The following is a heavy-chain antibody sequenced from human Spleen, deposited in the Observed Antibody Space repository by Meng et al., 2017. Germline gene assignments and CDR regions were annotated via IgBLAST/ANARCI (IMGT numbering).Heavy chain of an antibody. CDR1: GFTVSSNY. D-gene: IGHD2-15*01. CDR2: IYYTGSA. V-gene: IGHV3-66*01. J-gene: IGHJ4*02. Sequence: EVPVVESGGGLVQPGGSLRLSCVVSGFTVSSNYMSWVRQAPGKGLEWVSIIYYTGSAYYADSLKDRFTISRDIFKNTVSLEMNNLRAEDTAVYYCARVVVGAADDHFDYWGQGTLVTVSS. CDR3: ARVVVGAADDHFDY.